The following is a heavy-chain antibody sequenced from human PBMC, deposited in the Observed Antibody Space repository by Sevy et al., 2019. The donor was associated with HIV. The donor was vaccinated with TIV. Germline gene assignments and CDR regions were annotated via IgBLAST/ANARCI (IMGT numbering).Heavy chain of an antibody. D-gene: IGHD1-7*01. CDR3: ARGPVSTTRAEYFQY. J-gene: IGHJ1*01. Sequence: GGSLRLSCVASGFTLSNYALHWVRQAPGTGLECVAVVSYDGSNKVYADSVKGRFSISRDNSENTVFLQMNTLRPQETAVYYCARGPVSTTRAEYFQYWGQGTQVTVSS. CDR2: VSYDGSNK. V-gene: IGHV3-30-3*01. CDR1: GFTLSNYA.